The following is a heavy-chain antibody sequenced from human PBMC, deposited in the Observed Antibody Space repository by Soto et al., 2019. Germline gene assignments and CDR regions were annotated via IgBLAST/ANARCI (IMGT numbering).Heavy chain of an antibody. Sequence: EVQLVESGGGLVKPGGSLRLSCAASGFTFSSYSMNWVCQAPGKGLEWVSSISSSSSYIYYADSVKGRFTISRDNAKNSLYLQMISLRSEDTAVYYCARDQPGYSYGYGLGYWGQGTLVTVSS. J-gene: IGHJ4*02. CDR1: GFTFSSYS. D-gene: IGHD5-18*01. CDR3: ARDQPGYSYGYGLGY. V-gene: IGHV3-21*01. CDR2: ISSSSSYI.